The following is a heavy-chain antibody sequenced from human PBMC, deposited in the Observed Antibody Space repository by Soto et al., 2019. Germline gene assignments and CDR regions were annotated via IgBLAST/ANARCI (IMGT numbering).Heavy chain of an antibody. D-gene: IGHD1-26*01. CDR3: TTDSRTTLPEIRFDY. J-gene: IGHJ4*01. Sequence: GGSLRLSCAASGFPFNNAWINWVRQVPGKGLEWVGRVKSKADGGSGDYAAPVKGRFVVSRDDSKDIVYLQMNSLKIEDTGVYYCTTDSRTTLPEIRFDYWGHGAQVTVSS. CDR2: VKSKADGGSG. V-gene: IGHV3-15*07. CDR1: GFPFNNAW.